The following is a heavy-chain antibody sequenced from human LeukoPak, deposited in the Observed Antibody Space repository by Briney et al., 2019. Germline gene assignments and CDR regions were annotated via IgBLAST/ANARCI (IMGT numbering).Heavy chain of an antibody. CDR2: ISTSSSAI. Sequence: GGSLRLSCTASGFTFSSYGMNWVRQAPGKGLEWVSYISTSSSAINYADSVKGRFTISRDNSKYTVYLEMNSLRVEDTAMYYCSKERPEEYYSSGSYFDYWGQGTLVTVSS. V-gene: IGHV3-48*01. J-gene: IGHJ4*02. CDR1: GFTFSSYG. CDR3: SKERPEEYYSSGSYFDY. D-gene: IGHD3-10*01.